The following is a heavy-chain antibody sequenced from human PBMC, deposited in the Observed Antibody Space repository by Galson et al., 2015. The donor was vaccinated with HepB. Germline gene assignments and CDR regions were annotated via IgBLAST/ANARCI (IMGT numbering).Heavy chain of an antibody. Sequence: SLRLSCAASGFSFSSYWMSWVRQAPGKGLEWGANIKQDGSEKYYVDSVKGRFTISRDNAENSLDLQMDSLRAEDTAVYYRAQMYSYYYMDVWAKGTTVTVS. V-gene: IGHV3-7*03. D-gene: IGHD5-24*01. J-gene: IGHJ6*03. CDR1: GFSFSSYW. CDR3: AQMYSYYYMDV. CDR2: IKQDGSEK.